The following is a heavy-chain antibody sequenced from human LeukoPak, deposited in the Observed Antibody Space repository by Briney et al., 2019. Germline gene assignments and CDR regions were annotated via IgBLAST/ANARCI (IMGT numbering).Heavy chain of an antibody. CDR1: GFTFSSYA. CDR2: ICGSGTST. V-gene: IGHV3-23*01. CDR3: ARAADDYFFDY. J-gene: IGHJ4*02. Sequence: SGGSLRLSCAVSGFTFSSYAMSWVRRAPGKGLEWVSGICGSGTSTYYADSVKGRFTISRDNSKNTLYLQMNSLRAEDTAVYYCARAADDYFFDYWGQGTLVTVSS. D-gene: IGHD2-21*02.